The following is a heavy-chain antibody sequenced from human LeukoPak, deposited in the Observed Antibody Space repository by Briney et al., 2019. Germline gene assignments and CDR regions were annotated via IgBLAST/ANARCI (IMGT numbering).Heavy chain of an antibody. CDR1: GYRFSNYW. V-gene: IGHV5-51*01. Sequence: GESLQISCKGSGYRFSNYWIGWVRQMPGKALEWMGIIYPGDSDTRYSPSFQGQVTISADKSINTAYLQWSSLKASDTAIYYCARHGTIAVAYNWFDPWGQGTLVTVSS. D-gene: IGHD6-19*01. CDR3: ARHGTIAVAYNWFDP. CDR2: IYPGDSDT. J-gene: IGHJ5*02.